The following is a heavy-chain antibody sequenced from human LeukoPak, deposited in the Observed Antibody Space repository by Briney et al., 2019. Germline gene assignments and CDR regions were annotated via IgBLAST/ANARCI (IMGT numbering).Heavy chain of an antibody. Sequence: GGSLRLSCVVSGSTFSNYWMHWVRQAPGKGLVWVSRINTDGSDTSYVDSVRGRFTVSRDNAKNTLYLQMNSLRSEDTAVYYCARRGEDGFGYRYWGEGTLVTVSS. CDR3: ARRGEDGFGYRY. CDR2: INTDGSDT. D-gene: IGHD5-12*01. CDR1: GSTFSNYW. J-gene: IGHJ4*02. V-gene: IGHV3-74*01.